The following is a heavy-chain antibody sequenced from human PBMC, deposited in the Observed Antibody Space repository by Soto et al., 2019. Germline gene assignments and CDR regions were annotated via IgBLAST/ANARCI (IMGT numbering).Heavy chain of an antibody. J-gene: IGHJ4*02. CDR3: ARGLWFGELLVDY. V-gene: IGHV1-8*01. D-gene: IGHD3-10*01. CDR2: MNPNSGNT. Sequence: QVQLVQSGAEVKKPGASVKVSCKASGYTFTSNDINWVRQATGQALEWMGWMNPNSGNTGYAQKFRGRVTMHRNTSISTAYMELRSLRSEDTAVYYCARGLWFGELLVDYWGQGTLVTVSS. CDR1: GYTFTSND.